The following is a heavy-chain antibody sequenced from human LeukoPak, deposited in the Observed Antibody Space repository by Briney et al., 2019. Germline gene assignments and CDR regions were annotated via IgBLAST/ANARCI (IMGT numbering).Heavy chain of an antibody. V-gene: IGHV3-74*01. CDR1: RFTFNTYW. Sequence: PGGSLRLSCAASRFTFNTYWMHWVRQAPGKGLVWVSRIDSDGNSTAYADSVKGRFTISRDNAKNTLYLQMKSLRAEDTAVYYCASEGTTGTTWGPDYWGQGTLVTVSS. J-gene: IGHJ4*02. CDR2: IDSDGNST. D-gene: IGHD1-1*01. CDR3: ASEGTTGTTWGPDY.